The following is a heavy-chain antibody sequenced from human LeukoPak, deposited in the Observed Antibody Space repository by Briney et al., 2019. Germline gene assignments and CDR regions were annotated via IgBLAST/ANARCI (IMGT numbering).Heavy chain of an antibody. J-gene: IGHJ5*02. CDR3: ARDYNGIPSGYSYGYEGNNWFDP. Sequence: SETLSLTCTVSGGSISSSSYYWGWIRQPPGKGLEWIGSIYYSGSTYYNPSLKSRVTISVDTSKNQFSLKLSSVTAADTAVYYCARDYNGIPSGYSYGYEGNNWFDPWGQGTLVTVSS. CDR1: GGSISSSSYY. CDR2: IYYSGST. D-gene: IGHD5-18*01. V-gene: IGHV4-39*07.